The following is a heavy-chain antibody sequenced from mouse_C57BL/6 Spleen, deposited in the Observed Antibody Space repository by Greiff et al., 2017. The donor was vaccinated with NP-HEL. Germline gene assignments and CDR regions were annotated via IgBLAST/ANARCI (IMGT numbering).Heavy chain of an antibody. J-gene: IGHJ2*01. V-gene: IGHV2-9-1*01. CDR2: IWTGGGT. CDR1: GFSLTSYA. Sequence: QVQLKESGPGLVAPSQTLSITCTVSGFSLTSYAISWFRPPPGKGLEWLVVIWTGGGTNYNSALKSRLSIRKDNTKSQVFLKMNSLQTDDTARYYCARNGNGYFDYWGQGTTLTVSS. CDR3: ARNGNGYFDY. D-gene: IGHD2-2*01.